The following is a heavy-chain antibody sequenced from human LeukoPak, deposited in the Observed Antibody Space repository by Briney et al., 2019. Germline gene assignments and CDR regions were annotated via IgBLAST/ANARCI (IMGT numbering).Heavy chain of an antibody. CDR2: IYYSGST. CDR1: GGSISGSTYY. V-gene: IGHV4-61*05. D-gene: IGHD3-22*01. J-gene: IGHJ6*02. Sequence: PSETLSLTCTVSGGSISGSTYYWGWIRQPPGGGLEWIGYIYYSGSTNYNPSLKSRVTISVDTSKNQFSLKLSSVTAADTAVYYCARNPNYYDSSGYYYYGMDVWGQGTTVTVSS. CDR3: ARNPNYYDSSGYYYYGMDV.